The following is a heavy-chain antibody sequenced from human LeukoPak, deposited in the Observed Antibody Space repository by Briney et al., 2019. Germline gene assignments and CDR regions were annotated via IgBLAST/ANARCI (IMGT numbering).Heavy chain of an antibody. D-gene: IGHD4-17*01. V-gene: IGHV3-21*01. CDR1: GFSFSTYS. J-gene: IGHJ5*02. Sequence: NSGGSLRLSCAASGFSFSTYSMNWVRQPPGKGLEWVSSISSSSSYIYYADSVKGRFTISRDNAKNSLYLQMNSLRAEDTAVYYCARDKTTVTYNWFDPWGQGTLVTVSS. CDR3: ARDKTTVTYNWFDP. CDR2: ISSSSSYI.